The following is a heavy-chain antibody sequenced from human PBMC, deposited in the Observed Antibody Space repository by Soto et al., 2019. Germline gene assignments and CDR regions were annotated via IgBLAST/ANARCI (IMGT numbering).Heavy chain of an antibody. V-gene: IGHV4-39*01. Sequence: SETLSLTCTVSGGSISSNIYYWGWIRQPPGKGLEWIGSMFYGGSTFYNPSLRSRVTMSVDTSKGQFSLGLSSVTAADTAVYYCARQVGSGSYSNWFDPWGQGTLVTVSS. D-gene: IGHD3-10*01. CDR3: ARQVGSGSYSNWFDP. J-gene: IGHJ5*02. CDR2: MFYGGST. CDR1: GGSISSNIYY.